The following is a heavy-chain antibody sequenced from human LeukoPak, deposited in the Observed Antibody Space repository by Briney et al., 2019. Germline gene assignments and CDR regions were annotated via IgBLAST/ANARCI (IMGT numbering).Heavy chain of an antibody. J-gene: IGHJ4*02. Sequence: GESLKISCQASGYSFTSYWIGWERQLPGKGLEWMGIIDPSDSETRYTPSFQGQVTISVDKSLTTADLQWNSLKASDTAMYYCVRQTAMGRSGDYWGQGTLVTVSS. CDR1: GYSFTSYW. D-gene: IGHD5-18*01. V-gene: IGHV5-51*01. CDR3: VRQTAMGRSGDY. CDR2: IDPSDSET.